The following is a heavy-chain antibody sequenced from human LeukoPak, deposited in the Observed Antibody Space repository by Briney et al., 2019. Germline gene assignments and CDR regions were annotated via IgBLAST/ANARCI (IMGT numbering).Heavy chain of an antibody. CDR2: ISYSGST. D-gene: IGHD3-10*01. V-gene: IGHV4-59*12. CDR1: GGSISSYY. CDR3: ARRGRMVRGATVWGINWFDP. J-gene: IGHJ5*02. Sequence: SETLSLTCTVSGGSISSYYWSWIRQPPGKGLEWIGYISYSGSTDYNPSLKSRVTISGDTSKNQFSLKLSSVTAADTAVYYCARRGRMVRGATVWGINWFDPWGQGTLVTVSS.